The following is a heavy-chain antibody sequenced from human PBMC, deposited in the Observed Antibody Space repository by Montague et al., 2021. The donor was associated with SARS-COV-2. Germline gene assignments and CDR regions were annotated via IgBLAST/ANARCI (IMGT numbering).Heavy chain of an antibody. V-gene: IGHV4-59*02. CDR1: GDSVNSNY. J-gene: IGHJ4*02. CDR3: AKASRGYGGDFDS. D-gene: IGHD4-23*01. Sequence: SETLPLTCSVSGDSVNSNYWSWVRQPPGKGLEWLGYIFYSGSTYNPSLNSRVTMSLDTSKNHFSLNLISVTAADTAVYYCAKASRGYGGDFDSWGQGTLVIVSS. CDR2: IFYSGST.